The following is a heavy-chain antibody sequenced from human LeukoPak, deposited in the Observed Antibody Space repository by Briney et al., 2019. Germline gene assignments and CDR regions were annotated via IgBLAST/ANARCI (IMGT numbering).Heavy chain of an antibody. D-gene: IGHD4-11*01. J-gene: IGHJ4*02. V-gene: IGHV3-23*01. CDR3: AKAGDYSYFDY. Sequence: GGSLRLSCAASGFTFSYFAMNWVRPAPGKGLEWVSAISGSDGSTYYTDSVKGRFTISRDNSKNTLYLQMNSLRAEDTAVYYCAKAGDYSYFDYWGQGTLVTVSS. CDR1: GFTFSYFA. CDR2: ISGSDGST.